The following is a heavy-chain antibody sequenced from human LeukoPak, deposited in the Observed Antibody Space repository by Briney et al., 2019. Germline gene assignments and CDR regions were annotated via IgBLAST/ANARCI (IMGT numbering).Heavy chain of an antibody. CDR3: ARGLGMGDY. CDR2: INPNSGGS. D-gene: IGHD7-27*01. J-gene: IGHJ4*02. V-gene: IGHV1-2*06. Sequence: EASVKVSCKASGYTFTDYYMHWVRQAPGQGLEWMGRINPNSGGSNYAQEFQGRVTMTRDTSISTAYMELNRLRSEDTAVYYCARGLGMGDYWGQGILVTVSS. CDR1: GYTFTDYY.